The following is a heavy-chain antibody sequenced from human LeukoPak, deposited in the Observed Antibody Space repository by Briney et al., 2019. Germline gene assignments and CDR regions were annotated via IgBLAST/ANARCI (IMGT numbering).Heavy chain of an antibody. CDR1: GGTFSSYA. Sequence: SVKVSCRASGGTFSSYAISWVRQAPGQGLEWMGRIIPIFGTANYAQKFQGRVTITTDESTSTAYMELSSLRSEDTAVYYCASQLLAAHWFDPWGQGTLVTVSS. CDR3: ASQLLAAHWFDP. CDR2: IIPIFGTA. D-gene: IGHD6-13*01. V-gene: IGHV1-69*05. J-gene: IGHJ5*02.